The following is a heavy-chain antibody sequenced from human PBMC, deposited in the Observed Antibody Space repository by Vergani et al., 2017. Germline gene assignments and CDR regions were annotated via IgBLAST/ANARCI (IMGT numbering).Heavy chain of an antibody. CDR1: GFTFGYYA. J-gene: IGHJ3*02. V-gene: IGHV3-49*03. Sequence: EVQLLESGGGLVQPGGSLRLSCAASGFTFGYYAMDWFRQAPGQGLEWVGGIRRKAYGQATIYAASVKGRFTISRDDSKSIAYLQMNNLQTDDTAMYYCVRDQVTMLRGSDALDIWGQGTMVTVSS. D-gene: IGHD3-10*01. CDR3: VRDQVTMLRGSDALDI. CDR2: IRRKAYGQAT.